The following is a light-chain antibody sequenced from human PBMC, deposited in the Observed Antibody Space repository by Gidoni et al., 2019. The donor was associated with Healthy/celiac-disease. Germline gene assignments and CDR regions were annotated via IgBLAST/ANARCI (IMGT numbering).Light chain of an antibody. CDR3: QQSYSTPYT. CDR1: QSISSY. J-gene: IGKJ2*01. Sequence: DIQMTPSPSALSASVGDRVTITCRASQSISSYLIWYQQKPGKAPKLLIYAASSLQSGVPSRFSGSGSGTDVTLTISSLQPEDFATYYCQQSYSTPYTFGQGTKLEIK. V-gene: IGKV1-39*01. CDR2: AAS.